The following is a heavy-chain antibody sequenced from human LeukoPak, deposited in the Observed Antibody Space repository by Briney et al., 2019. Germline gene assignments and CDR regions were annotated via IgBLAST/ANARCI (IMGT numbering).Heavy chain of an antibody. Sequence: YYAASVKGRFTISRDNSKNTLYLQMNSLRAEDTAVYYCAKGGSQTYYDFWSGYPNPFDYWGQGTLVTVSS. D-gene: IGHD3-3*01. J-gene: IGHJ4*02. CDR3: AKGGSQTYYDFWSGYPNPFDY. V-gene: IGHV3-23*01.